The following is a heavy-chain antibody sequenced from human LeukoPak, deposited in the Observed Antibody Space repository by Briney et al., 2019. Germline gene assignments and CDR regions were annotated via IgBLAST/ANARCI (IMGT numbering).Heavy chain of an antibody. Sequence: SETLSLTCAVYGGSFSGYYWSWIRQPPGKGLEWIGEINHSGSTNYNPSLKSRVTISVDTSKNQFSLKLSSVTAADTAVYYCARDHCGSTSCYSDYYYYYMDVWGKGTTVTVSS. CDR1: GGSFSGYY. CDR2: INHSGST. V-gene: IGHV4-34*01. CDR3: ARDHCGSTSCYSDYYYYYMDV. D-gene: IGHD2-2*02. J-gene: IGHJ6*03.